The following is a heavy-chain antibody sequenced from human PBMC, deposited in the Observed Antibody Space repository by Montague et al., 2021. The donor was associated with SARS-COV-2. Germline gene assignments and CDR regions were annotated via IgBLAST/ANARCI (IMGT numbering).Heavy chain of an antibody. V-gene: IGHV4-39*01. J-gene: IGHJ4*02. Sequence: SETLSLTCTVSGGSITSSNYYWGWIRQPPGKGLEWFGSLSYSGSTYYNPSLKGRVTISVDTSKHQFSLRLSSVTAADTAVYYCARVGSSGWYAPGYFDYWGQGTLVTVSS. D-gene: IGHD6-19*01. CDR2: LSYSGST. CDR3: ARVGSSGWYAPGYFDY. CDR1: GGSITSSNYY.